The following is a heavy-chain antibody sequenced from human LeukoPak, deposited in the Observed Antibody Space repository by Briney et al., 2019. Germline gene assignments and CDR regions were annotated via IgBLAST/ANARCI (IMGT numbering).Heavy chain of an antibody. V-gene: IGHV3-53*01. CDR1: GFTVSSNY. D-gene: IGHD2-15*01. Sequence: SGGSLRLSCAASGFTVSSNYMSWVRQAPGKGLEWVSVIYSGGSTYYADSVEGRFTISRDNSKNTLYLQMNSLRAEDTAVYYCARGGSPRHTDYWGQGTLVTVSS. J-gene: IGHJ4*02. CDR3: ARGGSPRHTDY. CDR2: IYSGGST.